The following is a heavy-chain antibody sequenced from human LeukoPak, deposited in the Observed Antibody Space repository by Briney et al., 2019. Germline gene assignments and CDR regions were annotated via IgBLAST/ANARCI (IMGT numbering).Heavy chain of an antibody. CDR1: GYTFTGYY. CDR3: ARGYYDFWSGYYSIYYYYYMDV. D-gene: IGHD3-3*01. CDR2: INPNSGGT. J-gene: IGHJ6*03. Sequence: ASVKVSCKASGYTFTGYYIHWVRQAPGQGLEWMGRINPNSGGTKYAQKFQDRVTMTRDTSISTAYMELSRLRSDDTAVYYCARGYYDFWSGYYSIYYYYYMDVWGKGTTVTVSS. V-gene: IGHV1-2*02.